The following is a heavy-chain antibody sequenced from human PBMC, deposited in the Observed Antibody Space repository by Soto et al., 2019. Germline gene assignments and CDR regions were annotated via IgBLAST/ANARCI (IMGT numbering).Heavy chain of an antibody. CDR3: SLSDRYYGMDV. CDR2: ISTSGGST. V-gene: IGHV3-23*01. J-gene: IGHJ6*02. CDR1: GFTFSSYA. Sequence: GSLRLSCAASGFTFSSYAMSWVSQAPGKGLEWVSSISTSGGSTYYADSVKGRFTISRDNSNNTLYLQMNSLRAEDTAVYYCSLSDRYYGMDVWGLGTTVTVSS.